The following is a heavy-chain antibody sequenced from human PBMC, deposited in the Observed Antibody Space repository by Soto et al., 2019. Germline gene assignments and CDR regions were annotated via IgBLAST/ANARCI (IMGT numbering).Heavy chain of an antibody. CDR2: ISSSSTYI. D-gene: IGHD3-22*01. V-gene: IGHV3-21*01. CDR1: GFTFSSYS. J-gene: IGHJ4*02. CDR3: ASAEYYFDSSGCYY. Sequence: EVQLVESGGGLVKPGGSLRLSCAASGFTFSSYSMNWVRQAPGKGLEWVSSISSSSTYIYYADSVKGRFTISRDNAKNSLYLQMNSLRAEDTAVYYCASAEYYFDSSGCYYWGQGTLVTVSS.